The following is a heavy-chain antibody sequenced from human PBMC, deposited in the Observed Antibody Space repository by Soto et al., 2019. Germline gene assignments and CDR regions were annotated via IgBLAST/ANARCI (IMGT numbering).Heavy chain of an antibody. Sequence: QVQLVQSGAELRKPGSSVKVSCKASGGTFSDSTINWVRQAPGQRLEWMGGIIPIFDTANYAEKFQSRVTITAAESTGTSFMEVDSLRAEDTDDYYCARNGTLTGYSSGIDVWGQGTMVTVSS. D-gene: IGHD1-1*01. CDR1: GGTFSDST. V-gene: IGHV1-69*01. CDR3: ARNGTLTGYSSGIDV. J-gene: IGHJ6*02. CDR2: IIPIFDTA.